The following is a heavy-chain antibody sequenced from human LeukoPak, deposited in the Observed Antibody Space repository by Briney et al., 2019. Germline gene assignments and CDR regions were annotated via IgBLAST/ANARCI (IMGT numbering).Heavy chain of an antibody. D-gene: IGHD5-18*01. Sequence: PSETLSLTCTVSGGSISSSSYYWGWIRQPPGKGLEWIGSIYYSGSTYYNPSLKSRVTISVDTSKNQFSLKLSSVTAADTAVYYCARLGDTAMASYFGYWGQGTRVTVSS. CDR1: GGSISSSSYY. CDR2: IYYSGST. V-gene: IGHV4-39*01. J-gene: IGHJ4*02. CDR3: ARLGDTAMASYFGY.